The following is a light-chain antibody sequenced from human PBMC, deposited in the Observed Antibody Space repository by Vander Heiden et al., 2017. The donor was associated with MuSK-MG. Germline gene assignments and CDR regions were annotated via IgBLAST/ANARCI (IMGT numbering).Light chain of an antibody. CDR3: QQDYSTPRT. Sequence: DIQMTQSPSSLSAFAGDRVTISCRASQGVRNSLAWYQQKPGKAPKLLVFGASTLESGVPSRFSGSGSGTDYTLSIASLQPEDIAIYYCQQDYSTPRTFGQGTKVEI. CDR2: GAS. V-gene: IGKV1-NL1*01. CDR1: QGVRNS. J-gene: IGKJ1*01.